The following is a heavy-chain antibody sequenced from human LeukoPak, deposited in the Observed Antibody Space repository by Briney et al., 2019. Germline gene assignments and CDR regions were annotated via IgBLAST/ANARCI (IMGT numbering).Heavy chain of an antibody. Sequence: KPSETLSLTCAVYGGSFSSYCWSWIRQPPGKGLEWIGEINHSGSTNYNPSLKSRVTISVDTSKNQFSLMLSSVTAADTAVYYCARGWGYSGSYIDYWGQGTLVTVSS. D-gene: IGHD1-26*01. J-gene: IGHJ4*02. CDR2: INHSGST. CDR3: ARGWGYSGSYIDY. CDR1: GGSFSSYC. V-gene: IGHV4-34*01.